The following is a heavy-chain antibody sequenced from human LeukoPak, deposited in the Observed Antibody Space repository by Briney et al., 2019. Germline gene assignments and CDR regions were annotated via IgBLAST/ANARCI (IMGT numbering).Heavy chain of an antibody. Sequence: ASVKVSCKASGYTFTGYYMHWVRQAPGQGLEWMGWMNPNSGNTGYAQKFQGRVTITRNTSISTAYMELSSLRSEDTAVYYCARGRIPYHDFWSGSYYYYYMDVWGKGTTVTVSS. CDR3: ARGRIPYHDFWSGSYYYYYMDV. D-gene: IGHD3-3*01. CDR1: GYTFTGYY. V-gene: IGHV1-8*03. J-gene: IGHJ6*03. CDR2: MNPNSGNT.